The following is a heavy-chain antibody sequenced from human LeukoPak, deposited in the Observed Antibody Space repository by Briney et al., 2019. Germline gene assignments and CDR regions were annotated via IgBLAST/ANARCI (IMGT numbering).Heavy chain of an antibody. J-gene: IGHJ4*02. CDR3: TTDFWSGCSARDYFDY. CDR1: GFTFSNAW. Sequence: PGGSLRLSCAASGFTFSNAWMSWVRQAPGKGLEWVGRIKSKTDGGTTDYAAPVKGRFTISRDDSKNTLYLQMNSLKTEDTAVYYCTTDFWSGCSARDYFDYWGQGTLVTVSS. CDR2: IKSKTDGGTT. V-gene: IGHV3-15*01. D-gene: IGHD3-3*01.